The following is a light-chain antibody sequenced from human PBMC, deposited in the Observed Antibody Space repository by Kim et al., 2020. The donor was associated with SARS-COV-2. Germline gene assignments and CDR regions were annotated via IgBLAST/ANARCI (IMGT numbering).Light chain of an antibody. J-gene: IGLJ3*02. CDR1: SLRIYY. CDR3: DSRDSSGNHWV. CDR2: GKN. V-gene: IGLV3-19*01. Sequence: SSELTQDPAVSVALGQTVRITCQGDSLRIYYASWYQQKPGQAPVLVIYGKNNRPSGIPDRISGSSSGNTASLTITGAQAEDEADSYCDSRDSSGNHWVFG.